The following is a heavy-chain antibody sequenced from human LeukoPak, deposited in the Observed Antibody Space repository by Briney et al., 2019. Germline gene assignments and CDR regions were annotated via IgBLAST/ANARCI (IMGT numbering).Heavy chain of an antibody. CDR2: INHSGST. J-gene: IGHJ6*03. D-gene: IGHD1-26*01. CDR3: AIKVDPSYYYYYYMDV. Sequence: PSETLSLTCAVSGGSFSGYYWSWIRQPPGKGLEWIGEINHSGSTNYNPSLKSRVTISVDTSKNQFSLKLSSVTAADTAVYYCAIKVDPSYYYYYYMDVWGKGTTVTVS. V-gene: IGHV4-34*01. CDR1: GGSFSGYY.